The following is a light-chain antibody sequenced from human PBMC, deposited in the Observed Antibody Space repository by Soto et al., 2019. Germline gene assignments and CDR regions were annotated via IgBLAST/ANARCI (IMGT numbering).Light chain of an antibody. Sequence: EIVLTQSPGTLSLSPGARATLSCRASQSVSSTYLAWYQQKPGQAPSLLIYGASSRATGIPDRFSSSGSGTDFTLTISRLEPEDFAVYYCQQYERSPTTFGGGTKVEIK. CDR1: QSVSSTY. V-gene: IGKV3-20*01. J-gene: IGKJ4*01. CDR3: QQYERSPTT. CDR2: GAS.